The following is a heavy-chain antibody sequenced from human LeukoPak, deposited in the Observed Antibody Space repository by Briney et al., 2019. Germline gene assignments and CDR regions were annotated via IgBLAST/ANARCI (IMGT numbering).Heavy chain of an antibody. CDR3: ARAASGYYDRWFDP. V-gene: IGHV4-59*01. J-gene: IGHJ5*02. CDR2: IYYSGNT. Sequence: SETLSLTCTVSGGSIGTYYWNWVRQPPGKGLEWIGYIYYSGNTDYNPSLKSRVTISVDTYRNQFSLKLNSVTAADTAVYYCARAASGYYDRWFDPLGPGNPGHRLL. D-gene: IGHD3-22*01. CDR1: GGSIGTYY.